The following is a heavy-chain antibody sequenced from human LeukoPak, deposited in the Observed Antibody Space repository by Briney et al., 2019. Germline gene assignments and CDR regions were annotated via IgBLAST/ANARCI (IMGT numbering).Heavy chain of an antibody. V-gene: IGHV1-46*01. Sequence: ASVKVSCKASGYTFTSYYMHWVRQAPGQGLEWMGIINPSGGSTSYAQKFQGRVTMTRDTSTSTVYMELSSLRSEDTAVYYYARYRAVGGHDYWGQGTLVTVSS. CDR3: ARYRAVGGHDY. D-gene: IGHD2-15*01. J-gene: IGHJ4*02. CDR2: INPSGGST. CDR1: GYTFTSYY.